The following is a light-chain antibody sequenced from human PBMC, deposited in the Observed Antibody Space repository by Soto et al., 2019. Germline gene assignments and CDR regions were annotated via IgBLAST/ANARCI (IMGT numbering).Light chain of an antibody. CDR1: QSVSSSY. Sequence: EIALTQSPGTLFLSPGEIATLSCRASQSVSSSYLAWYQQNPGQAPRLLIYGASSRATGIPDRFSVSGSGTDFTLNISGLEPEDCEVYYCMRDGSSRDTFDGGTRVEIK. CDR2: GAS. V-gene: IGKV3-20*01. CDR3: MRDGSSRDT. J-gene: IGKJ4*01.